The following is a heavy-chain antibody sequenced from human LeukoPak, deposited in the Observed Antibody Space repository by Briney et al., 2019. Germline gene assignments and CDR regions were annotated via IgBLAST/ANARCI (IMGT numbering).Heavy chain of an antibody. D-gene: IGHD2-2*01. CDR1: GFTFSDYY. V-gene: IGHV3-11*06. CDR3: ARDFGDLHCRSTSCSHYYYGMDV. J-gene: IGHJ6*04. CDR2: ISSSSSYT. Sequence: GGSLRLSCAASGFTFSDYYMSWIRQAPGKGLEWVSYISSSSSYTNYADSVKGRFTISRDNAKNSLYLQMNSLRAEDTAVYYCARDFGDLHCRSTSCSHYYYGMDVWGKGTTVTVSS.